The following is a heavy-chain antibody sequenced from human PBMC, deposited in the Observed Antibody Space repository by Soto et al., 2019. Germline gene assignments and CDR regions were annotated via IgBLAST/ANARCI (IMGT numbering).Heavy chain of an antibody. V-gene: IGHV4-4*07. D-gene: IGHD6-13*01. CDR3: ARDRGEYTSSWFWYFSH. Sequence: SETLSLTCSVSGASISSFNWNWVRQPAGKGPEWVGRLNIAGTINYNPSLKSRITMSMHTSKNQISLHLRSVTAADTAIYYCARDRGEYTSSWFWYFSHWGHGTLVTVSS. J-gene: IGHJ2*01. CDR2: LNIAGTI. CDR1: GASISSFN.